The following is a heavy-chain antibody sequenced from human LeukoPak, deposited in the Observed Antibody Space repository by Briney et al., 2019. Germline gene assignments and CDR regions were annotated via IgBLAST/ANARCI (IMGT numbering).Heavy chain of an antibody. D-gene: IGHD4-17*01. V-gene: IGHV1-46*01. CDR2: INPSGGST. J-gene: IGHJ6*02. CDR1: GYTFTSYY. CDR3: ARDMTTLTTKDYYYYGMDV. Sequence: ASVKVSCKASGYTFTSYYMHWVRQAPGQGLEWMGIINPSGGSTSYAQKFQGRVTMTRDASTSTVYMELSSLRSEDTAVYYCARDMTTLTTKDYYYYGMDVWGQGTTVTVSS.